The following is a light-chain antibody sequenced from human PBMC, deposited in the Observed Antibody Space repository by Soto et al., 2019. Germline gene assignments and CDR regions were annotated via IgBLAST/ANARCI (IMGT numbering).Light chain of an antibody. CDR2: DAS. J-gene: IGKJ3*01. CDR3: QQSSNWPPVFT. Sequence: EVVLTQSPATLSLSPGERATLSCRASQSVGSYLAWYQQKPGQAPRLLIYDASNRATGIPARFRGSGSGTDFTLTISSLEPEDFAVYYCQQSSNWPPVFTFGPGTKVDIK. V-gene: IGKV3-11*01. CDR1: QSVGSY.